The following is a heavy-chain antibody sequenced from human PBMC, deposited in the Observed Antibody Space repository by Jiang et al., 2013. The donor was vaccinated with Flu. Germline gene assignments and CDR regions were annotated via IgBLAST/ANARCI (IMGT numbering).Heavy chain of an antibody. CDR3: ARTRRDGYNPYYYFYCMDV. V-gene: IGHV4-59*13. D-gene: IGHD5-24*01. CDR1: GGSISSYY. CDR2: IHYSGSN. Sequence: GPGLVKPSETLSLTCTLSGGSISSYYWSWIRQPPGKGLEWIGYIHYSGSNSYNPSLKSRVTISVDTSKNQVSLKLTSVTAADTAVYYCARTRRDGYNPYYYFYCMDVWGQGTTVTVSS. J-gene: IGHJ6*02.